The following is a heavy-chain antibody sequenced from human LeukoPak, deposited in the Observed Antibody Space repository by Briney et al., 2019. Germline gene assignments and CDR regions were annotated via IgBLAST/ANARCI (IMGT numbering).Heavy chain of an antibody. J-gene: IGHJ4*02. CDR2: INPSGGST. Sequence: GASVKVSCKASGFIFTSYYMHWVRQAPGHGLEWMGIINPSGGSTSYAQKFQGRVTMTRDTSTSTVYMELSSLRSQDTAVYYCARDHGATGHDYWGQGTLVTVSS. CDR1: GFIFTSYY. CDR3: ARDHGATGHDY. D-gene: IGHD3-16*01. V-gene: IGHV1-46*01.